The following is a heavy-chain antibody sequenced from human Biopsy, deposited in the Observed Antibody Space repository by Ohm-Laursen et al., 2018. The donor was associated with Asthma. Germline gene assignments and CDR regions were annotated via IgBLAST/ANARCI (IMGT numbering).Heavy chain of an antibody. CDR3: ARGIARETGLFDHFDY. V-gene: IGHV4-59*01. CDR1: GGSISSDY. Sequence: SETLSLTCTFSGGSISSDYWSWIRQPPGKGLEWIGHIYYSGTTKYHPSLKSRVTISVDTSKNQFSLKLRSVTAADAAVYYCARGIARETGLFDHFDYWGQGTLVTVSS. CDR2: IYYSGTT. D-gene: IGHD2-21*01. J-gene: IGHJ4*02.